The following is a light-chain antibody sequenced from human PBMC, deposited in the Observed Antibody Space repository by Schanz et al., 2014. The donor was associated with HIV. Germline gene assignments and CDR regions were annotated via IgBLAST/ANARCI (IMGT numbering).Light chain of an antibody. CDR3: QQRSSWPRLT. J-gene: IGKJ4*01. V-gene: IGKV3-11*01. CDR1: QSVSRY. Sequence: PGERATLSCRASQSVSRYLAWYQQKPGQAPRLLIYDAFNRATGIPARFSGSGSGTDFTLTISSLEPEDFAIYYCQQRSSWPRLTFGGGTKVEIK. CDR2: DAF.